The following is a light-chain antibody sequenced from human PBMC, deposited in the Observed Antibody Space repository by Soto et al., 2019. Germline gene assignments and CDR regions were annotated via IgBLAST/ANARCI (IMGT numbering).Light chain of an antibody. V-gene: IGLV3-1*01. Sequence: YELTQPPSVSVSPGQTASITCSGDKLGDKYACWYQQKPGQSPVLVIYQDSKRPSGIPERFSGSNSGNTATLTISGTQAMDEADYYCQAWNSSRYVFGTGTKVTVL. J-gene: IGLJ1*01. CDR2: QDS. CDR1: KLGDKY. CDR3: QAWNSSRYV.